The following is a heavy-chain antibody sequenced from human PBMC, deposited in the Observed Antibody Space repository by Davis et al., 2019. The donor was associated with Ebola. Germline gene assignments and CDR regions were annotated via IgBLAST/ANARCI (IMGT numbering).Heavy chain of an antibody. D-gene: IGHD6-19*01. Sequence: GGSLRLSCAASGFTFRTYAMNWVRQAPGKGLEWVAVIWYDGSNKYYADSVKGRFTISRDNSKNTLYLQMNSLRAEDTAVYYCARAPPRGSSGTDYWGQGTLVTVSS. J-gene: IGHJ4*02. V-gene: IGHV3-33*08. CDR2: IWYDGSNK. CDR1: GFTFRTYA. CDR3: ARAPPRGSSGTDY.